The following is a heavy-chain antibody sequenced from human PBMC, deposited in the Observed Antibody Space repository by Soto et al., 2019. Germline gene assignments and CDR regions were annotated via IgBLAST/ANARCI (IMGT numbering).Heavy chain of an antibody. CDR3: DAPGY. CDR2: ISYDGSNK. CDR1: GFTFSSYA. J-gene: IGHJ4*02. Sequence: GESLKISCAASGFTFSSYAMHWVRQAPGKGLEWVAVISYDGSNKYYADSVKGRFTISRDNSKNTLYLQMNSLRAEDTAVYYCDAPGYWGQGTLVTVSS. V-gene: IGHV3-30-3*01.